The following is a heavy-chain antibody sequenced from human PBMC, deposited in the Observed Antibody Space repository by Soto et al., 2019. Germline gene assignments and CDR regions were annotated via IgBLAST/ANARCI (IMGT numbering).Heavy chain of an antibody. V-gene: IGHV3-7*01. D-gene: IGHD3-3*01. Sequence: GSLRLSCAASGFTFSGYGMHWVRQAPGKGLEWVANIKQDGSEKYYVDSVKGRFTISRDNAKNSLYLQMNSLRAEDTAVYYCARDRYSYYDFWSGSLPYYYYGMDVWGQGTTVTVSS. J-gene: IGHJ6*02. CDR3: ARDRYSYYDFWSGSLPYYYYGMDV. CDR1: GFTFSGYG. CDR2: IKQDGSEK.